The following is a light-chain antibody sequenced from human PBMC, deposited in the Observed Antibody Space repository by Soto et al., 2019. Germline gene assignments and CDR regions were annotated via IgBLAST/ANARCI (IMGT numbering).Light chain of an antibody. CDR1: ALPKQY. Sequence: SYELTQPPPVSVSPGQTARITCSGDALPKQYAYWYQQKPGQAPVLVIYKDSERPSGIPERFSGSSSGTTVTLTISGVQAEDEADYYCQSADSSGTYPVFGGGTQLTVL. CDR3: QSADSSGTYPV. J-gene: IGLJ2*01. CDR2: KDS. V-gene: IGLV3-25*03.